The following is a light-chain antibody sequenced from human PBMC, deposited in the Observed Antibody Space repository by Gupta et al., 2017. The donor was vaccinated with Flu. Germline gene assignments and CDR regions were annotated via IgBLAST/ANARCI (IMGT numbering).Light chain of an antibody. V-gene: IGKV1-33*01. J-gene: IGKJ1*01. CDR3: QQYHTLPT. Sequence: GDRVTITCQASQDVRIYLNWYQQKPGKAPKLLIYDASNLQKGVPSRCRGSGSGTEFTLTISSLQSEDIASYYCQQYHTLPTFGQGT. CDR1: QDVRIY. CDR2: DAS.